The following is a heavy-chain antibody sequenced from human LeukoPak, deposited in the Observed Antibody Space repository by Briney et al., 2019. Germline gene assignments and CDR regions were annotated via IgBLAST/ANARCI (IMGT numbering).Heavy chain of an antibody. CDR2: ISWNSGSI. CDR3: AKGYCSSTSCYLGDY. Sequence: PGGSLRLSCAASGFTFSSYSMNWVRQAPGKGLEWVSGISWNSGSIGYADSVKGRFTISRDNAKNSLYLQMNSLRAEDMALYYCAKGYCSSTSCYLGDYWGQGTLVTVSS. CDR1: GFTFSSYS. J-gene: IGHJ4*02. D-gene: IGHD2-2*01. V-gene: IGHV3-9*03.